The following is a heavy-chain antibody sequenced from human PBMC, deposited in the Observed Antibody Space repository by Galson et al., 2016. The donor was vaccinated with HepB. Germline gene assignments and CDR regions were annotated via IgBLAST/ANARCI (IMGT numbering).Heavy chain of an antibody. CDR2: ISAGGETT. CDR3: ATRPTTKTFQY. Sequence: SLRLSCAASGFPFRTYILSWVRQAPGKGLEWVSSISAGGETTYYADSVKGRFTISSDNSKNSLFLQLNSLEADDTAVYYCATRPTTKTFQYWGQGTLVSVFS. D-gene: IGHD1-14*01. V-gene: IGHV3-23*01. J-gene: IGHJ1*01. CDR1: GFPFRTYI.